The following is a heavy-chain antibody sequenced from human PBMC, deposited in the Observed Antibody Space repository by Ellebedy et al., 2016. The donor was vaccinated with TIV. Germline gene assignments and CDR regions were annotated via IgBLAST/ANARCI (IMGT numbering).Heavy chain of an antibody. CDR2: IYYSGST. CDR3: ARGHFDWLLIAPDAFDI. CDR1: GGSISSYY. Sequence: SETLSLTCTVSGGSISSYYWSWIRQPPGKGLEWIGYIYYSGSTNYNPSLKSRVTISVDTSKNQFSLKLSSVTAADTAVYYCARGHFDWLLIAPDAFDIWGQGILVTVSS. J-gene: IGHJ3*02. D-gene: IGHD3-9*01. V-gene: IGHV4-59*08.